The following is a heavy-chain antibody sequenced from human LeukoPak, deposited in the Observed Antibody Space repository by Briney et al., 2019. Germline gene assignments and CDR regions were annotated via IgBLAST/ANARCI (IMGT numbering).Heavy chain of an antibody. J-gene: IGHJ4*02. CDR3: ARGYSYGHGGYFDY. Sequence: GGSLRLSCAASGFIFSIYWVHWVRQAPGKGLLWVSRISSDGSSTTYAESVNGRFTISRDNAKNTLYLQMNSLRAEDTAVYYCARGYSYGHGGYFDYWGQGTLVTVSS. CDR2: ISSDGSST. V-gene: IGHV3-74*01. CDR1: GFIFSIYW. D-gene: IGHD5-18*01.